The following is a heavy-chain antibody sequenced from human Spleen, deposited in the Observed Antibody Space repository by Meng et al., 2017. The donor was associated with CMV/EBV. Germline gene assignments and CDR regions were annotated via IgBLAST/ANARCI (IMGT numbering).Heavy chain of an antibody. D-gene: IGHD2-2*01. Sequence: GGSLRLSCAASGFTFSRYAMSWVRQAPGKGLEWVSGISGSGGSTYYADSVKGRFTISRDNAKNSLYLQMNSLRAEDTAVYYCASGYCSSTSCSYDAFDIWGQGTMVTVSS. CDR1: GFTFSRYA. CDR2: ISGSGGST. V-gene: IGHV3-23*01. CDR3: ASGYCSSTSCSYDAFDI. J-gene: IGHJ3*02.